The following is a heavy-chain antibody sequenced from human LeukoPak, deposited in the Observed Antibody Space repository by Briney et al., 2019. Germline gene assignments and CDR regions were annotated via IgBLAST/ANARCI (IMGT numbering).Heavy chain of an antibody. J-gene: IGHJ3*02. V-gene: IGHV3-74*01. Sequence: GGSLRLSCAASGFTFSSYWMHWVRQVPGKGPVWVSRIGSDGSSTSFADSVKGRFTISRDNAKNTLYLQMNSLRAEDTAVYYCARTFPGYYDSSGYHDAFDIWGQGTMVTVSS. CDR3: ARTFPGYYDSSGYHDAFDI. CDR2: IGSDGSST. CDR1: GFTFSSYW. D-gene: IGHD3-22*01.